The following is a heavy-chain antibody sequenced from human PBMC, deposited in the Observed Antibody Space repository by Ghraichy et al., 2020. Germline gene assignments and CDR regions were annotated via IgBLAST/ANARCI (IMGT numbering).Heavy chain of an antibody. J-gene: IGHJ3*02. V-gene: IGHV3-23*01. CDR2: ISGSGGGT. D-gene: IGHD3-10*01. CDR1: GFTFSTYV. CDR3: AARSGSYPYAFDI. Sequence: GGSLRLSCAASGFTFSTYVMAWVRQGPGKGLEWVSTISGSGGGTFYAESVKGRFTISRDNSKNTLSLLVNSLRAEDTAVYFCAARSGSYPYAFDIWGQGTLVTVSS.